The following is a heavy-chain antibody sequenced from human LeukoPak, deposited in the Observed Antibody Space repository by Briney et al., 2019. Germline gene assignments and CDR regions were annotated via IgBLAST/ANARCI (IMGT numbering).Heavy chain of an antibody. CDR1: GYTFTSYG. J-gene: IGHJ3*02. Sequence: AASVKVSCKASGYTFTSYGISWVRQAPGQGLEWMGWISAYNGYTNYAQKLQGRVTMTTDTSTSTAYMELRSLRSDDTAVYYCARDSPGYYYDSSGYYASDAFDIWGQGTMVTVSS. CDR3: ARDSPGYYYDSSGYYASDAFDI. CDR2: ISAYNGYT. D-gene: IGHD3-22*01. V-gene: IGHV1-18*01.